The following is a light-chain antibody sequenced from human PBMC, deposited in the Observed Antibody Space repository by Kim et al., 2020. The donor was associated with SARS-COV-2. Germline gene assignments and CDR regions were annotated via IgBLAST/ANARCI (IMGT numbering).Light chain of an antibody. CDR1: QSVSSSY. J-gene: IGKJ3*01. Sequence: PGERATLSCRASQSVSSSYLAWYQQKPGQAPRLLIYGASSRATGIPDRFSGSGSGTDFTLTISRLEPEDFAVYYCQQYFGPGTKVDIK. V-gene: IGKV3-20*01. CDR2: GAS. CDR3: QQY.